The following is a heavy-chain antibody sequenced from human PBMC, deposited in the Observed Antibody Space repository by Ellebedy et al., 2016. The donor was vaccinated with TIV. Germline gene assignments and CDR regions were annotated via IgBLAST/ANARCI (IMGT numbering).Heavy chain of an antibody. J-gene: IGHJ4*02. CDR2: INHSGST. V-gene: IGHV4-34*01. Sequence: SETLSLTCAVYGGSFSGYYWSWIRQPPGKGLEWIGEINHSGSTNYNPSLKSRVTVSVDTSKNQFSLKLSSVTAADTAVYYCARGTSEVDYWGQGTLVTVSS. CDR1: GGSFSGYY. CDR3: ARGTSEVDY.